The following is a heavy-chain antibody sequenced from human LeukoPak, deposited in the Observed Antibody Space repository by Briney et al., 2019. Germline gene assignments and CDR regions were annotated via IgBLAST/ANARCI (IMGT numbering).Heavy chain of an antibody. CDR2: INHSGST. CDR1: VGSFSGYY. Sequence: PSETLSLTCRVYVGSFSGYYWSWIRQPPGKGLEWIGEINHSGSTNYNPSLNSRVTISVDTSKNQFSLKLSSMTAADTAVYYCAREDYGEQNFDYWGQGTLVTVSS. J-gene: IGHJ4*02. D-gene: IGHD4-17*01. V-gene: IGHV4-34*01. CDR3: AREDYGEQNFDY.